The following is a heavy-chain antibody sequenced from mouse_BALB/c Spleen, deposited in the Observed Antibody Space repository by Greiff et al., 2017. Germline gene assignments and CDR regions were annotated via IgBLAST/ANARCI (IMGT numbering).Heavy chain of an antibody. Sequence: EVKVEESGGGLVQPGGSRKLSCAASGFTFSSFGMHWVRQAPEKGLEWVAYISSGSSTIYYADTVKGRFTISRDNPKNTLFLQMTSLRSEDTAMYYCARVAPYAMDYWGQGTSVTVSS. V-gene: IGHV5-17*02. CDR2: ISSGSSTI. CDR3: ARVAPYAMDY. J-gene: IGHJ4*01. CDR1: GFTFSSFG. D-gene: IGHD1-1*01.